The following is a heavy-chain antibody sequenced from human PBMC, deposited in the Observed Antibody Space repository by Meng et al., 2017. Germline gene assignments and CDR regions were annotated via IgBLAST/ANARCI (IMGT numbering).Heavy chain of an antibody. CDR1: GFTFSSYW. J-gene: IGHJ2*01. CDR3: AREGVIYWYFDL. V-gene: IGHV3-7*01. D-gene: IGHD3-10*01. Sequence: VLLVESGGGLVQPGGSLRLSCAAFGFTFSSYWMSWVRQAPGKGLEWVANIKQDGSEKYYVDSVKGRFTISRDNAKNSLYLQMNSLRAEDTAVYYCAREGVIYWYFDLWGRGTLVTVSS. CDR2: IKQDGSEK.